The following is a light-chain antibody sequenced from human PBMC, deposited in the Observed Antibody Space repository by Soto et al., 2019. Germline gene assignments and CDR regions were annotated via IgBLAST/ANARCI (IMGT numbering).Light chain of an antibody. J-gene: IGKJ5*01. Sequence: EIVLTQSPGTLSLSPGERATLSCRASQSVSSNLAWYQQKPGQAPRLLIYGASSRATGIPARFSGSGSGTEFTLTISSLQSEDFAIYYCQQYKNWPITLCQGTRLEIK. CDR3: QQYKNWPIT. CDR2: GAS. V-gene: IGKV3-15*01. CDR1: QSVSSN.